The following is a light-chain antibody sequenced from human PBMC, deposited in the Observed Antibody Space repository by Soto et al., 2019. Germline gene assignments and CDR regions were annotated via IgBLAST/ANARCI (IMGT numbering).Light chain of an antibody. J-gene: IGKJ1*01. CDR2: KAS. Sequence: DIQMTQSPSTLSASVGDRVTITCRASQSISSWLAWYQQKPGKAPKLLIYKASSLESGVPPSFRGSGSGTEFTLTISSLQPDDFATYYCQHYNSPWTFGQGTKVEI. CDR1: QSISSW. CDR3: QHYNSPWT. V-gene: IGKV1-5*03.